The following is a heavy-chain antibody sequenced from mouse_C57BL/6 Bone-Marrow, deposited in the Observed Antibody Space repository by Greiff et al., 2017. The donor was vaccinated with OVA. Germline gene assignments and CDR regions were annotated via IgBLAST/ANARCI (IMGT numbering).Heavy chain of an antibody. V-gene: IGHV1-15*01. CDR1: GYTFTDYE. J-gene: IGHJ1*03. CDR3: TRRHGSSYGWYFDV. D-gene: IGHD1-1*01. Sequence: QVQLQQSGAELVRPGASVTLSCKASGYTFTDYEMHWVKQTPVHGLEWIGAIDPETGGTAYNQKFKGKAILTADKSSSTAYMELRSLTSEDSAVYYCTRRHGSSYGWYFDVWGTGTTVTVSS. CDR2: IDPETGGT.